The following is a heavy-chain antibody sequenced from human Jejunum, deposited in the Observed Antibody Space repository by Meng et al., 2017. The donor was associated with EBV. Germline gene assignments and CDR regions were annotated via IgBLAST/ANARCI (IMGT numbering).Heavy chain of an antibody. D-gene: IGHD5-12*01. V-gene: IGHV4-61*01. J-gene: IGHJ5*02. CDR3: ARGRGYDYGDS. CDR1: GDSVTGYNY. Sequence: QVPLQESGPGLVKPSETLSLTCSVSGDSVTGYNYWTWIRQPPGKGLEWIGNLYYAGKAIYKPSLQSRVTISVDTSKNQISLKVTSVTAADTAIYHCARGRGYDYGDSWGQGTLVTVSS. CDR2: LYYAGKA.